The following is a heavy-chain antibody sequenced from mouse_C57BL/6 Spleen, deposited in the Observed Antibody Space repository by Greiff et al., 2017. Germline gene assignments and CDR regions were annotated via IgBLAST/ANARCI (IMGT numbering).Heavy chain of an antibody. V-gene: IGHV5-17*01. Sequence: EVKLMESGGGLVKPGGSLKLSCAASGFTFSDYGMHWVRQAPEKGLEWVAYISSGSSTIYYADTVKGRFTISRDNAKNTLFLQMTSLRSEVTAMYYCARGGLDYWGQGTTLTVSS. CDR3: ARGGLDY. CDR1: GFTFSDYG. CDR2: ISSGSSTI. J-gene: IGHJ2*01. D-gene: IGHD3-3*01.